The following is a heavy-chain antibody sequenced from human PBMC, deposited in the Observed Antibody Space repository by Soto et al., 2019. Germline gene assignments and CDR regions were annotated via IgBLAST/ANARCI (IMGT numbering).Heavy chain of an antibody. J-gene: IGHJ6*02. Sequence: ESLKISCKGSGYRFSSYWIAWVRQMPGKGLEWMGIIYPGDSDTRYSPSFQGQVTMSVDKSNSTAYLHWSSLKASDTAMYYCAGQVSNGAYCYYGMDLGGQGTTVTVSS. CDR3: AGQVSNGAYCYYGMDL. V-gene: IGHV5-51*01. CDR2: IYPGDSDT. CDR1: GYRFSSYW. D-gene: IGHD3-22*01.